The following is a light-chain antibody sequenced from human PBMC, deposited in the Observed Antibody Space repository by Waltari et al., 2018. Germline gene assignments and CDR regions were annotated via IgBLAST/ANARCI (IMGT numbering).Light chain of an antibody. J-gene: IGKJ2*01. CDR3: QQYHTPPAT. CDR2: GAS. CDR1: RSLNVAY. Sequence: EIVLTQSPGTLSLSPWDRATLSCRSDRSLNVAYLAWYQHKSGQSPRLLVYGASYRAAAIPERFSGSGSGTDFTLTINRLEPDDFAVYYCQQYHTPPATFGQGTKLEIK. V-gene: IGKV3-20*01.